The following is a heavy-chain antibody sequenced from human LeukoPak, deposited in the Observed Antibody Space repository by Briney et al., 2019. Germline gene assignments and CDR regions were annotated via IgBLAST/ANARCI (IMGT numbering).Heavy chain of an antibody. CDR2: IFHNGHT. Sequence: SDTLSLTCTVSDYSISSDYYWGWIRQPPGKGLEWIGNIFHNGHTYYNPSLKSRFTISMETSNNHFSLRLTSVTAADTAVYYCVRVEGTMGWSENFQHWGQGALVSVSS. D-gene: IGHD1-7*01. V-gene: IGHV4-38-2*02. CDR3: VRVEGTMGWSENFQH. CDR1: DYSISSDYY. J-gene: IGHJ1*01.